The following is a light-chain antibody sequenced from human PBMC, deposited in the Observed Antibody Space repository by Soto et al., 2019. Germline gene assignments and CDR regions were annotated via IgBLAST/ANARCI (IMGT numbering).Light chain of an antibody. V-gene: IGLV4-69*01. CDR1: SGHSDYA. Sequence: QSVLTQSPSASASLGASVKLTCTLSSGHSDYAIAWHQQPPEKGPRCLMKVNGDGSHSKEDGIPDRFSGSSSGAERYLTISSLQSEDEADYYCQTWGTGIRVFGTGTKLTVL. J-gene: IGLJ1*01. CDR2: VNGDGSH. CDR3: QTWGTGIRV.